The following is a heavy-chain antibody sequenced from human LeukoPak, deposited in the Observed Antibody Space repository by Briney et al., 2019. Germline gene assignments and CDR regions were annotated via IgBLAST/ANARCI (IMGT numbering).Heavy chain of an antibody. CDR2: ISYDGSNK. CDR3: LTYYYDSSGYWIFDY. J-gene: IGHJ4*02. D-gene: IGHD3-22*01. V-gene: IGHV3-30*03. Sequence: GGSLRLSCAASGFTFSSYGMRWVRQAPGKGLEWVAVISYDGSNKYYADSVKGRFTISRDNSKNTLYLQMNSLRAEDTAVYYCLTYYYDSSGYWIFDYWGQGTLVTVSS. CDR1: GFTFSSYG.